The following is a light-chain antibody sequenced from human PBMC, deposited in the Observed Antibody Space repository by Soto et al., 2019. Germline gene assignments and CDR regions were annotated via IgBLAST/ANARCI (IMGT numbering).Light chain of an antibody. CDR2: RNN. Sequence: QSVLTQPPSASGTPGQRVTISCSGTSSNIGSNYVYWYQQLPGTAPKLLIYRNNQRPSGVPDRFSGSKSGPSASLAISGLRSEDEDDYYCAAWDDSLSGHVVFGGGTKLTVL. CDR3: AAWDDSLSGHVV. J-gene: IGLJ2*01. CDR1: SSNIGSNY. V-gene: IGLV1-47*01.